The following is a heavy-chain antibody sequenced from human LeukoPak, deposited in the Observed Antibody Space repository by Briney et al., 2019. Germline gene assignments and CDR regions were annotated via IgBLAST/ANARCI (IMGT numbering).Heavy chain of an antibody. CDR3: AQSSGWYDY. V-gene: IGHV4-39*01. D-gene: IGHD6-19*01. CDR2: IYYSGST. Sequence: SETLSLTCTVSGGSISSSSDYWGWIRQPPGKGLEWIGSIYYSGSTYYNPSLKSRVTISVDTSKNQFSLKLSSVTAADTAVYYCAQSSGWYDYWGQGTLVTVSS. CDR1: GGSISSSSDY. J-gene: IGHJ4*02.